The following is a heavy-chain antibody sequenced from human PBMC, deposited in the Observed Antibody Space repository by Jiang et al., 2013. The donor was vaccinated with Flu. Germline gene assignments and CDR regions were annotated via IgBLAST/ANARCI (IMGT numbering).Heavy chain of an antibody. CDR3: AILSSSADGSSWGGYDY. Sequence: GAEVKKPGSSVKVSCKASGGTFSSYAISWVRQAPGQGLDWMGRIIPILGITNYGQKLQGRVTITADKSTTTAYMELSSLRSEDTAIYYCAILSSSADGSSWGGYDYWGQGTLVTVSS. CDR1: GGTFSSYA. V-gene: IGHV1-69*04. J-gene: IGHJ4*02. CDR2: IIPILGIT. D-gene: IGHD3-22*01.